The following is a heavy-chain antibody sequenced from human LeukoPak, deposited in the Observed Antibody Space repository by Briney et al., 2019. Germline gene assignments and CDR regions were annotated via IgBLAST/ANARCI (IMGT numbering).Heavy chain of an antibody. CDR3: ARHKDSSSWSHFDS. D-gene: IGHD6-13*01. Sequence: KPSETPSPTLTVPGGSLSNFYWSWIRPPPREGLEWVGCIYYSGSTNYNPSLKSRVTISVDTSKNQFSLKLSSVTAADTAVYYCARHKDSSSWSHFDSWGQGTLVTVSS. V-gene: IGHV4-59*08. CDR1: GGSLSNFY. J-gene: IGHJ4*02. CDR2: IYYSGST.